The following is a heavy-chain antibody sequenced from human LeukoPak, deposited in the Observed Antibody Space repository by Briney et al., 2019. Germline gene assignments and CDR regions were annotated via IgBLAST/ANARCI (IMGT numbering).Heavy chain of an antibody. D-gene: IGHD6-13*01. V-gene: IGHV3-48*02. J-gene: IGHJ4*02. CDR2: ISSSRSNI. CDR3: ARAVAGFDY. CDR1: GFTFNTYS. Sequence: AGSLRLSCAASGFTFNTYSMNWVRQAPGKGLEWVSYISSSRSNIYYADSVKGRFTISRDNAKNSLYLQMNSLRDEDTAVYYCARAVAGFDYWGQGTLVTVS.